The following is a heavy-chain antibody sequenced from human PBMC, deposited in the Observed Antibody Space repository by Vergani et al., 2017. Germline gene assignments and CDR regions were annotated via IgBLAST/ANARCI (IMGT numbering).Heavy chain of an antibody. CDR1: GFTFSSYS. CDR3: ARGYDSSGYWYYYYYGMDV. D-gene: IGHD3-22*01. CDR2: ISSSSSTI. J-gene: IGHJ6*02. Sequence: EVQLVESGGGLVQPGGSLRLSCAASGFTFSSYSMNWVRQAPGKGLEWVSYISSSSSTIYYADSVKGRFTISRDNAKNSLYLKMNSLRAEDTAVYYCARGYDSSGYWYYYYYGMDVWGQGTTVTVSS. V-gene: IGHV3-48*01.